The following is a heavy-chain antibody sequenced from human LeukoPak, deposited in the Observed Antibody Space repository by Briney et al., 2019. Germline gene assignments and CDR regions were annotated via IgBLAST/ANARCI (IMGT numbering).Heavy chain of an antibody. J-gene: IGHJ6*03. CDR2: IYTSGST. Sequence: SETLSLTCTVSGYSISSGYYWGWIRQPAGKGLEWIGRIYTSGSTNSNYNPSLKSRVTMSVDASKNQFSLKLNSVTAADTAVYYCAREAYYYGSGSTYHYYYYMDVWGKGTTVTISS. CDR1: GYSISSGYY. V-gene: IGHV4-4*07. CDR3: AREAYYYGSGSTYHYYYYMDV. D-gene: IGHD3-10*01.